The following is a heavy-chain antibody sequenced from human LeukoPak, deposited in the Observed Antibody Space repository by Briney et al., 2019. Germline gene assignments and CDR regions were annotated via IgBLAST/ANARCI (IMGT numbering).Heavy chain of an antibody. CDR2: INPSGGST. CDR3: ARGGEWLALDY. J-gene: IGHJ4*02. D-gene: IGHD6-19*01. V-gene: IGHV1-46*01. Sequence: VSVKVSCKASGYTFTSYYMHWVRPAPGQGLEWMGIINPSGGSTSYAQKFQGRVTMTRDTSTSTVYMELSSLRSEDTAVYYCARGGEWLALDYWGQGTLVTVSS. CDR1: GYTFTSYY.